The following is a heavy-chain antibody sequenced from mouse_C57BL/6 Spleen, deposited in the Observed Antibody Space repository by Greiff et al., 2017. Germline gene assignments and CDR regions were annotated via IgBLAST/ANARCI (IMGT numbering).Heavy chain of an antibody. Sequence: EVHLVESGGGLVKPGGSLKLSCAASGFTFSSYAMSWVRQTPEKRLEWVATISDGGSYTYYPDNVKGRFTISRDNAKNNLYLQMSHLKSEDTAMYYCAREDDGHYFDSWGQGTTLTVSS. J-gene: IGHJ2*01. CDR3: AREDDGHYFDS. V-gene: IGHV5-4*01. CDR2: ISDGGSYT. D-gene: IGHD2-3*01. CDR1: GFTFSSYA.